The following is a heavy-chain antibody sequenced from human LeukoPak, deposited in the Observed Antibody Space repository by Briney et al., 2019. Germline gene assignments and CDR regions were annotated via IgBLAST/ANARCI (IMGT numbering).Heavy chain of an antibody. Sequence: SQTQSLTCTVSGGSISSGGYYWSWIRQHPGKGLEWIGYIHYSGSPNYNPSLKSRLTISIDTSKNQFSLKLNSVTAADTAVYYCARHSNWNGGVDWFDPWGQGTQVTVSS. CDR2: IHYSGSP. V-gene: IGHV4-31*03. CDR3: ARHSNWNGGVDWFDP. CDR1: GGSISSGGYY. D-gene: IGHD1-20*01. J-gene: IGHJ5*02.